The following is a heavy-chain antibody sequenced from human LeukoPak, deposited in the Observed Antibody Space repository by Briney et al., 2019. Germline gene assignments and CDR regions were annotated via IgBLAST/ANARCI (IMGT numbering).Heavy chain of an antibody. V-gene: IGHV3-21*01. D-gene: IGHD2-2*02. CDR1: GFTFSSYS. CDR2: ISSSSSYI. CDR3: ARDQRGYCSSTSCYRNFDY. J-gene: IGHJ4*02. Sequence: GGSLRLSCAASGFTFSSYSMNWVRQAPGKGLEWVSSISSSSSYIYYADSVKGRFTISRDNAKNSLYLQMSSLRAEDTAVYYCARDQRGYCSSTSCYRNFDYWGQGTLVTVSS.